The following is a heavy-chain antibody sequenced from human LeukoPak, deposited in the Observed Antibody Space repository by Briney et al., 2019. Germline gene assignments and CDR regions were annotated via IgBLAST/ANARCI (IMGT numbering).Heavy chain of an antibody. J-gene: IGHJ6*02. CDR1: GFTVSSNY. V-gene: IGHV3-66*01. Sequence: GGSLRLSCAASGFTVSSNYMSWVRQAPGKGLEWVSVIYSGGSTYYADSVKGRFTISRDNSKNTLYLQMNSLRAEDTAVYYCARGEYSTLTTYYYYYGMDVWGQGTTVTVSS. CDR2: IYSGGST. CDR3: ARGEYSTLTTYYYYYGMDV. D-gene: IGHD4-11*01.